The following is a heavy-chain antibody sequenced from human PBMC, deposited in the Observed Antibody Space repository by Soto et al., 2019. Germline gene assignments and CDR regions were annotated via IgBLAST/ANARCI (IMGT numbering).Heavy chain of an antibody. J-gene: IGHJ6*02. CDR3: ARDIQDTAMVTYYYYGMDV. CDR2: IWYDGSNK. V-gene: IGHV3-33*01. Sequence: GGSLRLSCAASGFTFSSYGMHWVRQAPGKGLEWVAVIWYDGSNKYYADSVKGRFTISRDNSKNTLYLQMNSLRAEDTAVYYCARDIQDTAMVTYYYYGMDVWGQGTTVTVSS. D-gene: IGHD5-18*01. CDR1: GFTFSSYG.